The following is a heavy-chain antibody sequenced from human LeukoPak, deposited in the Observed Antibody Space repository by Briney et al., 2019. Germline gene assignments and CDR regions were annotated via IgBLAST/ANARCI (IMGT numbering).Heavy chain of an antibody. V-gene: IGHV4-30-4*01. D-gene: IGHD2-8*01. CDR3: ARLKGYCTDGICYTILFDY. J-gene: IGHJ4*02. CDR2: IHYNGST. CDR1: GGSISSGDYY. Sequence: PSETLSLTCTVSGGSISSGDYYWGWIRQPPGKGLEWIGYIHYNGSTYYNPSLKSRVTISVDTSKNQFSLKLSSVTAADTAVYYCARLKGYCTDGICYTILFDYWGQGTLVTVSS.